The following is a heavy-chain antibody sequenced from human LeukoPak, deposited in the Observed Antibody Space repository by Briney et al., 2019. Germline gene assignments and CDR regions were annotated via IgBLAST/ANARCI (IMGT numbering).Heavy chain of an antibody. J-gene: IGHJ6*03. CDR1: GYTFTGYY. V-gene: IGHV1-24*01. CDR2: FDPEDGET. Sequence: ASVKVSCKTSGYTFTGYYMHWVRQAPGKGLEWMGGFDPEDGETIYAQKFQGRVTMTEDTSTDTAYMELSSLRSEDTAVYYCAACLVAAGYYYMDVWGKGTTVTISS. CDR3: AACLVAAGYYYMDV. D-gene: IGHD2-15*01.